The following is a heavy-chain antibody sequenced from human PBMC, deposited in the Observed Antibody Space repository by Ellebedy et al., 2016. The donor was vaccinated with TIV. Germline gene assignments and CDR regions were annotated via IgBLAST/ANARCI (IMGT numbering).Heavy chain of an antibody. D-gene: IGHD3-9*01. CDR3: AHSGLLATDWYGSLAY. J-gene: IGHJ4*02. CDR1: GFTFSRYA. Sequence: GESLKISCAASGFTFSRYAMSWVRQAPGKGLEWVSAISSSGGSTYYTDSVKGRFIISRDNSKHTLYLLMNSLRAEDAAVYYCAHSGLLATDWYGSLAYWGQGTLVTVSS. V-gene: IGHV3-23*01. CDR2: ISSSGGST.